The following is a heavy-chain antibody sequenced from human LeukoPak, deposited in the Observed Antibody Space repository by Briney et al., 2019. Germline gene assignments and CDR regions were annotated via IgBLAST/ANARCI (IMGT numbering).Heavy chain of an antibody. CDR3: ARDGASRGAPDDY. D-gene: IGHD2-15*01. CDR1: GFTFSSYA. CDR2: IPYDGSKK. V-gene: IGHV3-30-3*01. Sequence: GGSLRLSCAASGFTFSSYAMHWVRQAPGKGLDWVAVIPYDGSKKYYADSVQGRFTISRDNSKNTMYLQMNSLRSEDTAVYYCARDGASRGAPDDYWGQGTLVTVSS. J-gene: IGHJ4*02.